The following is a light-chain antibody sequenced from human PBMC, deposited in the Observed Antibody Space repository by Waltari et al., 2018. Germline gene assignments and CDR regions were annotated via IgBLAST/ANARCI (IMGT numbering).Light chain of an antibody. Sequence: QSALTQPASVSGSAGQSITIACTGNSSDVGGYNHLSWYQHQPGKAPKLIIYEVSNRPSGVSTRFSGSKSGNSASLTISGLQAEDEGDYYCTSYTSSSISHVLFGGGTKLSVL. V-gene: IGLV2-14*01. J-gene: IGLJ2*01. CDR3: TSYTSSSISHVL. CDR1: SSDVGGYNH. CDR2: EVS.